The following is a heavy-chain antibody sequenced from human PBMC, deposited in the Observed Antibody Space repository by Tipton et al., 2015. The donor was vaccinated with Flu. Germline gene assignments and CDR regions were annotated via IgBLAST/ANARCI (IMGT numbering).Heavy chain of an antibody. CDR2: AGVGARPP. D-gene: IGHD3-22*01. CDR1: GFNFDHYS. Sequence: SLRLSCAASGFNFDHYSLSWIRQAPGKGLEWVSGAGVGARPPYYMDSVKGRFTISRDNSKNTLYLQMNSLRVDDTAVYFCAKGTLIAVGDDYFDYWGRGTLVTVSS. CDR3: AKGTLIAVGDDYFDY. J-gene: IGHJ4*02. V-gene: IGHV3-23*01.